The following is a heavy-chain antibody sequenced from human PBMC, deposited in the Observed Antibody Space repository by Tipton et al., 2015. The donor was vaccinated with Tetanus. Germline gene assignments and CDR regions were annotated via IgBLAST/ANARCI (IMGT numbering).Heavy chain of an antibody. CDR3: ARISGRYFYYGMDV. CDR1: GFTFWNAW. Sequence: SLRLSCAASGFTFWNAWMTWVRQAPGKGLEWVGRIRDKANNFTTEYAASVKGRFTISRDDSKKSVYLQVSSLKTEDTAVYYCARISGRYFYYGMDVWGQGTTVTVSS. J-gene: IGHJ6*02. D-gene: IGHD1-26*01. V-gene: IGHV3-72*01. CDR2: IRDKANNFTT.